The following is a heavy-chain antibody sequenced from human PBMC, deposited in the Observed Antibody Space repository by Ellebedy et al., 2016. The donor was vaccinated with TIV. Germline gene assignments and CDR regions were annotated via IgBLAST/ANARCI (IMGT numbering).Heavy chain of an antibody. CDR1: GYKFSFYW. V-gene: IGHV5-51*01. CDR3: ATGLTGEAQAG. CDR2: IYPDDSDT. D-gene: IGHD3-9*01. J-gene: IGHJ4*02. Sequence: GESLKISCKASGYKFSFYWIAWVRQMPGKGLEYMGIIYPDDSDTRYSPSFQGQVTISVDKSINTAYLQWPSLKASDTAMYYCATGLTGEAQAGWGQGTLVTVSS.